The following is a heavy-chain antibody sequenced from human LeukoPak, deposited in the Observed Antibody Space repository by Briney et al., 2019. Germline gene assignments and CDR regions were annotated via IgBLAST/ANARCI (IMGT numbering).Heavy chain of an antibody. D-gene: IGHD6-6*01. CDR1: GYSFTSYW. CDR3: ARHAPLQYSSWPVGMDV. CDR2: IYPGDSDT. V-gene: IGHV5-51*01. Sequence: GESLKSSCKGSGYSFTSYWIGWVRQMPGKGLEWMGIIYPGDSDTRYSPSFQGQVTISADKSISTAYLQWSSLKASDTAMYYCARHAPLQYSSWPVGMDVWGQGTTVTVSS. J-gene: IGHJ6*02.